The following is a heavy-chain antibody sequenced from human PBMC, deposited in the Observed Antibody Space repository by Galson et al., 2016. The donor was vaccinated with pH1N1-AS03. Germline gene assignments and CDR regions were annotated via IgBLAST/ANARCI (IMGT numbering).Heavy chain of an antibody. CDR2: ISDNGINT. D-gene: IGHD5-18*01. V-gene: IGHV3-64D*06. CDR1: GFTFRTFS. J-gene: IGHJ3*02. Sequence: SLRLSCAASGFTFRTFSIYWVRQAPGKGLEYVSGISDNGINTYYADPVKARFTISRDKSKNTVYLQMSSLRTEDTAVYYCIKEGNRLQSRRSDAFDIWGRGTMVTVSS. CDR3: IKEGNRLQSRRSDAFDI.